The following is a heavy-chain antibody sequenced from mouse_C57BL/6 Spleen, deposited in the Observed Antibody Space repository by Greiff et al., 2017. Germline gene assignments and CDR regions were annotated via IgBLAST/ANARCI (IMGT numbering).Heavy chain of an antibody. CDR1: GFTFSDYG. CDR3: AKAHYYGSSYWYFDV. V-gene: IGHV5-17*01. J-gene: IGHJ1*03. D-gene: IGHD1-1*01. CDR2: ISSGSSTI. Sequence: EVQRVESGGGLVKPGGSLKLSCAASGFTFSDYGMHWVRQAPEKGLEWVAYISSGSSTIYYADTVKGRFTISRDNAKNTLFLQMTSLRSEDTAMYYCAKAHYYGSSYWYFDVWGKGTTVTVSS.